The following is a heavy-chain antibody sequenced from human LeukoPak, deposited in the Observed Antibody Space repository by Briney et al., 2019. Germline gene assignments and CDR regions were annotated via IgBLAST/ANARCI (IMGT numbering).Heavy chain of an antibody. CDR3: AKESPYTKPRTYYFDY. D-gene: IGHD2-2*02. Sequence: PGGSLRLSCATSGFIFSNFAMSWVRQAPGKGPEWVSAISGNGDTTYYTDSVRGRFTISRDNSKNTLYLQMNSLRAEDTAVYYCAKESPYTKPRTYYFDYWGQGTLVTVSS. J-gene: IGHJ4*02. V-gene: IGHV3-23*01. CDR1: GFIFSNFA. CDR2: ISGNGDTT.